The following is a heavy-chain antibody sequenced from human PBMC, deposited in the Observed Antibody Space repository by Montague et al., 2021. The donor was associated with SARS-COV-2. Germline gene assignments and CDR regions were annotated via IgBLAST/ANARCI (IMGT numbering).Heavy chain of an antibody. J-gene: IGHJ4*02. CDR2: IYYSGTT. CDR1: SGSIISSGYY. V-gene: IGHV4-39*02. Sequence: SETLSLTCSVSSGSIISSGYYWGWLRQPPGKELEWIGNIYYSGTTYYTPSLQSRGTISVDTSKNHLSLRLSSVTAADTAVYFCARGMIRGVTTPFDYWGQGSQVTVSS. D-gene: IGHD3-10*01. CDR3: ARGMIRGVTTPFDY.